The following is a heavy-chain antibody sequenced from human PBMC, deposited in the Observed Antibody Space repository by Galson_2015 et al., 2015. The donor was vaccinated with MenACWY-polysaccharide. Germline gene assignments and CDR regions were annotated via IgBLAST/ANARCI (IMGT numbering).Heavy chain of an antibody. J-gene: IGHJ4*02. V-gene: IGHV3-48*03. D-gene: IGHD6-13*01. CDR2: ISGGNTI. CDR1: GFTFSSYE. CDR3: ARTAASRPFDY. Sequence: SLRLSCAASGFTFSSYEMNWVRQAPGKGLEWVSYISGGNTIYYADSMKGRFTISRDNAKNSLYLQMNSLRAEDTAIYYCARTAASRPFDYRGQGSLVTVSS.